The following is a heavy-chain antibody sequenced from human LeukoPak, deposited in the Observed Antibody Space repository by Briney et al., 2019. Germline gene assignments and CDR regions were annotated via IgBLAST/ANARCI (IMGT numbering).Heavy chain of an antibody. Sequence: PSETLSLTCTVSGGSISSYYWSWIRQPPGKGLEWIGYIYYSGSTNYNPSLKSRVTISVDTSKNQFSLKLSSVTAADTAVYYCARADVLRYFDWLLPYAFDIWGQGTMVTVSS. CDR2: IYYSGST. D-gene: IGHD3-9*01. CDR1: GGSISSYY. V-gene: IGHV4-59*01. CDR3: ARADVLRYFDWLLPYAFDI. J-gene: IGHJ3*02.